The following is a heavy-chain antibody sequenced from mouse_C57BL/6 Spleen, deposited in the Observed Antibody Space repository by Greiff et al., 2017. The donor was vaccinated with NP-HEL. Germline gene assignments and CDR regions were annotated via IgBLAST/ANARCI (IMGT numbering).Heavy chain of an antibody. D-gene: IGHD1-1*02. CDR1: GYTFTSYW. Sequence: QVHVKQSGAELVKPGASVKLSCKASGYTFTSYWMQWVKQRPGQGLEWIGEIDPSDRYTNYNQKFKGKATLTVDTSSSTAYMQLSSLTSEDSAVYYCARWWSGTDYWGQGTTLTVSS. V-gene: IGHV1-50*01. J-gene: IGHJ2*01. CDR2: IDPSDRYT. CDR3: ARWWSGTDY.